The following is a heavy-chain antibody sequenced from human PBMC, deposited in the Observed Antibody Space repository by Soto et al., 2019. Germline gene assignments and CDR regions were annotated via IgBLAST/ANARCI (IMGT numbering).Heavy chain of an antibody. CDR3: ARLLWFGELSGWFDP. Sequence: SETLSLTCTVSGGSISSYYWSWIRQPPGKGLEWIGYIYYSGSTNYNPSIKSRVTISVDTSKNQFSLKLSSVTAADTAVYYCARLLWFGELSGWFDPWGQGTLVTVSS. J-gene: IGHJ5*02. D-gene: IGHD3-10*01. CDR2: IYYSGST. V-gene: IGHV4-59*08. CDR1: GGSISSYY.